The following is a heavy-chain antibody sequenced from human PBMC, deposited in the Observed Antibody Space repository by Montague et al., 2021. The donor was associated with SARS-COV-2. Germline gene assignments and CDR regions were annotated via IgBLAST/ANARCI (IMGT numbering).Heavy chain of an antibody. CDR2: ISSSATKI. V-gene: IGHV3-11*01. Sequence: SLRLSFSASEFTFTDYYMSWIRQAPGKGLEWISHISSSATKIFYADSVKGRFTISRDNATSSLFLQLSSLRAEDTAVYFCARVWAYGFDLWGQGTLVTVSS. CDR1: EFTFTDYY. D-gene: IGHD3-10*01. J-gene: IGHJ4*02. CDR3: ARVWAYGFDL.